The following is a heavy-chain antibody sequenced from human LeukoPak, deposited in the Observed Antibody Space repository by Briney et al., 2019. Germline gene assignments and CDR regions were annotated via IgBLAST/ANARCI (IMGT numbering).Heavy chain of an antibody. CDR2: IIPIFGTA. J-gene: IGHJ4*02. CDR1: GGTFSSYA. D-gene: IGHD3-22*01. V-gene: IGHV1-69*05. Sequence: SVKVSCKASGGTFSSYAISWVRQAPGQGLEWMGRIIPIFGTANYAQKFQGRVTITTDESTSTAYMQLSSLRSEDTAVYYCARTYYYDSSGYYYWGQGTLVTVSS. CDR3: ARTYYYDSSGYYY.